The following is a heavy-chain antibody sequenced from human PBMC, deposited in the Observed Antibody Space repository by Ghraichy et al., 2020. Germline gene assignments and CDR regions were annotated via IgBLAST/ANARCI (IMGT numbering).Heavy chain of an antibody. CDR2: IYYSGST. CDR3: ARIPSRGGRCSGGSCYINWFDP. Sequence: SETLSLTCTVSGGSISSYYWSWIRQPPGKGLEWIGYIYYSGSTNYNPSLKSRVTISVDTSKNQFSLKLSSVTAADTAVYYCARIPSRGGRCSGGSCYINWFDPWGQGTLVTVSS. V-gene: IGHV4-59*01. CDR1: GGSISSYY. D-gene: IGHD2-15*01. J-gene: IGHJ5*02.